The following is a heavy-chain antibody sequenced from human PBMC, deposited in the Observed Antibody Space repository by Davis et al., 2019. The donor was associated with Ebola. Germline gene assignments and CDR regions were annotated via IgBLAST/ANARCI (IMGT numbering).Heavy chain of an antibody. CDR2: ISASEGHT. V-gene: IGHV3-23*01. CDR1: GFTFSTYC. J-gene: IGHJ4*02. Sequence: PGGSLRLSCAASGFTFSTYCMSWVRHVPGKGLEWVSTISASEGHTHYSDSVRGRFTISRDNSKNTLYLQMNSLRAEDTATYYCARYCHYTDCSYFDCWGQGTMVAVSS. D-gene: IGHD2-15*01. CDR3: ARYCHYTDCSYFDC.